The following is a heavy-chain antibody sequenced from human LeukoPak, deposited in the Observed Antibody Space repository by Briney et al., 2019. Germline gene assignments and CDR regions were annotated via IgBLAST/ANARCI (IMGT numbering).Heavy chain of an antibody. CDR2: IREDGSER. J-gene: IGHJ6*03. Sequence: GGSLRLSCAASGFTFSNNAMTWVRRAPGKGLEWVANIREDGSERYYVASVKGRFTVSRDNAKKSLSLQANSLRAEDTAVYYCARLNYDFWSGIWEGYYMDVWGKGTTVTVSS. CDR1: GFTFSNNA. D-gene: IGHD3-3*01. V-gene: IGHV3-7*01. CDR3: ARLNYDFWSGIWEGYYMDV.